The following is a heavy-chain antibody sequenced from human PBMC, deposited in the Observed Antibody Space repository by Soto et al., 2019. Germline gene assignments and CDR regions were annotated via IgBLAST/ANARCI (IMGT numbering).Heavy chain of an antibody. J-gene: IGHJ6*03. CDR2: MNPNSGDT. CDR3: ATVSAWQFYFFMDV. V-gene: IGHV1-8*01. D-gene: IGHD6-19*01. CDR1: GYTFTNYD. Sequence: QVQLVQSGAEVKKPGASVKVSCKASGYTFTNYDINWVRQATGQGLEWMGWMNPNSGDTGSAQNFQGRVTMTRNTTIRTAYMELSSLRFDDTAVYYCATVSAWQFYFFMDVWGKGTMVTVSS.